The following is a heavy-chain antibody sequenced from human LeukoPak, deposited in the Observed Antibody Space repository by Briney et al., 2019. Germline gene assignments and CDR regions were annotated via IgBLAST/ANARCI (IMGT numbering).Heavy chain of an antibody. CDR3: ARGPDTTYYDILTGRGFDY. D-gene: IGHD3-9*01. Sequence: GGSLRLSCAASGFTFSSYSMNWVRQAPGKGLEWVSAISSSSSYIYYADSVKGRFTISRDNAKNSLYLQMNSLRAKDTAVYYCARGPDTTYYDILTGRGFDYWGQGTLVTVSS. J-gene: IGHJ4*02. V-gene: IGHV3-21*01. CDR1: GFTFSSYS. CDR2: ISSSSSYI.